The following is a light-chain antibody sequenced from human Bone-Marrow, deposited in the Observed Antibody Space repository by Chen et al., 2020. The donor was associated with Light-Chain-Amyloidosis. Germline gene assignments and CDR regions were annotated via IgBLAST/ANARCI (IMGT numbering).Light chain of an antibody. V-gene: IGLV2-11*01. Sequence: QSALTQPRSVSGSPGPSVTISCTGTIDDVGGYDYVSWYQQHPGKAPKLMISNVSERPSGVPDRFSGSKSGNTASLTISGLQAEDEADYYCCSYAGSYSYVFGIGTKVTVL. CDR2: NVS. J-gene: IGLJ1*01. CDR3: CSYAGSYSYV. CDR1: IDDVGGYDY.